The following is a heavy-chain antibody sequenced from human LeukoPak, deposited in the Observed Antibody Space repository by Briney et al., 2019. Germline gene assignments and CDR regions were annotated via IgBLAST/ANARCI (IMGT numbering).Heavy chain of an antibody. Sequence: SETLSLTCTVSGGSISSGSYCWSWIRQPPGKGLEWIGYIYYSGSTNYNPSLKSRVTISVDTSKNQFSLKLSSVTAADTAVYYCASWVASRGFDYWGQGTLVTVSS. J-gene: IGHJ4*02. CDR3: ASWVASRGFDY. V-gene: IGHV4-61*01. CDR2: IYYSGST. CDR1: GGSISSGSYC. D-gene: IGHD2-15*01.